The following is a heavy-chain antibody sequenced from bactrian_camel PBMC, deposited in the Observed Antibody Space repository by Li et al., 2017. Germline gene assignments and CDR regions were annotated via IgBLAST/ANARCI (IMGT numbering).Heavy chain of an antibody. D-gene: IGHD6*01. CDR2: INSDGST. J-gene: IGHJ4*01. CDR3: AADFVHWYTLPKY. Sequence: QVQLVESGGGSVHAGGSLTLSCHISGSASGGYYIAWFRQSTGKEREGVAVINSDGSTSYADSVKGRFTISKDNAKNTLYLQMNSLKPEDIAMYYCAADFVHWYTLPKYWGQGTQVTVS. CDR1: GSASGGYY. V-gene: IGHV3S53*01.